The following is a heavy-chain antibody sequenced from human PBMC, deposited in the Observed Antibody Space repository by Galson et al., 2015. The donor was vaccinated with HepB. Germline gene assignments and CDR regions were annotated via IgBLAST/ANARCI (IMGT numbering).Heavy chain of an antibody. Sequence: SLRLSCAASGFTFSSYAMSWVRQAPGKGLEWVSAISGSGGSTYYADSVKGRFTISRDNSKNTLYLQMNSLRAEDTAVYYCAKGGIVGATTGLFFDYWGQGTLVTVSS. CDR2: ISGSGGST. D-gene: IGHD1-26*01. CDR3: AKGGIVGATTGLFFDY. J-gene: IGHJ4*02. CDR1: GFTFSSYA. V-gene: IGHV3-23*01.